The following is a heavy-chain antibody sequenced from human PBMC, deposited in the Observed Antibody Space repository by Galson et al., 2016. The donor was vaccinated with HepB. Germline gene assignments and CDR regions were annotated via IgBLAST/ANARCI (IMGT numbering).Heavy chain of an antibody. Sequence: SETLSLTCTVSGGSISSSNYYWGWIRQPPGKGLEWIGSIFYSGNTYYNPSLRSRVTISVDTSKNQFSLKLSSVTAADTAMYYCARHHYCIGTSCYTSQRGNHYYAMDVWGQGTTVTVSS. CDR2: IFYSGNT. V-gene: IGHV4-39*01. CDR3: ARHHYCIGTSCYTSQRGNHYYAMDV. CDR1: GGSISSSNYY. D-gene: IGHD2-2*01. J-gene: IGHJ6*02.